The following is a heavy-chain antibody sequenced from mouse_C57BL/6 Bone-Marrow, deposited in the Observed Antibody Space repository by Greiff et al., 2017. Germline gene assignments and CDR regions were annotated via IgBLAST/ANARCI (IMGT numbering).Heavy chain of an antibody. CDR3: ARDDYDGRFDD. J-gene: IGHJ2*01. CDR1: GFTFSSYA. D-gene: IGHD2-4*01. Sequence: EVKLMESGGGLVKPGGSLKLSCAASGFTFSSYAMSWVSQTQEQRLEWVATISAGGSYTYYPDNVKGRFTISRDNTKNNLDLQMSHLKSEDTAIYYCARDDYDGRFDDWGQGTTLTVSS. CDR2: ISAGGSYT. V-gene: IGHV5-4*01.